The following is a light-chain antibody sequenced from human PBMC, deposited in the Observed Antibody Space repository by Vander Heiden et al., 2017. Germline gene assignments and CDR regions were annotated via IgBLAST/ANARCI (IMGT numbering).Light chain of an antibody. CDR1: SSNIGSNY. CDR3: AAWDDSLSGLV. J-gene: IGLJ2*01. CDR2: SNN. V-gene: IGLV1-47*02. Sequence: QSVLTQPPSASGTPGQRVTISCSGSSSNIGSNYVYWYQQLPGTAPKLLIYSNNQRPSGVPDRFSGSKSGTSASLAISGLRSEDEADYYCAAWDDSLSGLVFGGGTKLNFL.